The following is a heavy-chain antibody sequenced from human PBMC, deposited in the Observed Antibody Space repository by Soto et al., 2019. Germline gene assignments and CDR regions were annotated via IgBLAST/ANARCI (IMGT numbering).Heavy chain of an antibody. CDR2: IYYSGST. V-gene: IGHV4-59*01. Sequence: SETLSLTCTVSGGSISSYYWSWIRQPPGKGLEWIGYIYYSGSTNYNPSLKSRVTISVDTSKNQYSRKLSSVTAADTAVYYCAGSPGYCSGCSCPNWFDPWGQGTLVTVSS. CDR1: GGSISSYY. D-gene: IGHD2-15*01. J-gene: IGHJ5*02. CDR3: AGSPGYCSGCSCPNWFDP.